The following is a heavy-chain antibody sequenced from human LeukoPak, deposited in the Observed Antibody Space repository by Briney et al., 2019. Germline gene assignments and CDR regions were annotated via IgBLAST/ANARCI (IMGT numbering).Heavy chain of an antibody. Sequence: SSETLSLTCTVSGGSISSSSAYWGWIRQPPGKGLEWIGSIYYSKNTYYNPSLKSRVTISADTSKNQFSLTLGSVSATDTAVYYCVSPRGFSYGYFDYWGQGTLVTVSS. V-gene: IGHV4-39*01. CDR1: GGSISSSSAY. D-gene: IGHD5-18*01. CDR3: VSPRGFSYGYFDY. CDR2: IYYSKNT. J-gene: IGHJ4*02.